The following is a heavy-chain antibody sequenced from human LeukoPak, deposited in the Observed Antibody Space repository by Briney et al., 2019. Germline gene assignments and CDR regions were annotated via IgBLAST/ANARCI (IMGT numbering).Heavy chain of an antibody. CDR3: ASAGLRFLEWLEFDY. J-gene: IGHJ4*02. V-gene: IGHV4-39*01. Sequence: SETLSLTCTVSGGSISSSSYYRGWIRQPPGKGLEWIGSIYYSGSTYYNPSLKSRVTISVDTSKNQFSLKLSSVTAADTAVYYCASAGLRFLEWLEFDYWGQGTLVTVSS. CDR2: IYYSGST. CDR1: GGSISSSSYY. D-gene: IGHD3-3*01.